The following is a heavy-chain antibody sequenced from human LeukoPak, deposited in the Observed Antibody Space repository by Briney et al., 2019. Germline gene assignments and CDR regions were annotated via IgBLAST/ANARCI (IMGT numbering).Heavy chain of an antibody. D-gene: IGHD1-26*01. CDR3: ARVSGSYYDY. CDR2: MSEDGNEI. V-gene: IGHV3-7*01. J-gene: IGHJ4*02. Sequence: GGSLRLSCTVSGFIFSDFSMSWVRQAPGKGLEWVAKMSEDGNEIFYVDSVKGRFTISRDNTKKSLYLQLNSLRPEDSAVYYCARVSGSYYDYWGQGTLVTVSS. CDR1: GFIFSDFS.